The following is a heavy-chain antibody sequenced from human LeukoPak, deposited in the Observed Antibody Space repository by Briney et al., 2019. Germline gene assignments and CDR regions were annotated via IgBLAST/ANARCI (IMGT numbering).Heavy chain of an antibody. J-gene: IGHJ3*02. V-gene: IGHV3-30*18. CDR3: AKPDCSSTSCYEQDAFDI. CDR2: ISYDGSNT. Sequence: GGSLRLSCAASGFTFISSGMHWVRQAPGKGLEWVAVISYDGSNTYHPDSVKGPFTISRDNSKNAVYLQMNSLRAENTAVYYCAKPDCSSTSCYEQDAFDIWGQGTMVTVSS. D-gene: IGHD2-2*01. CDR1: GFTFISSG.